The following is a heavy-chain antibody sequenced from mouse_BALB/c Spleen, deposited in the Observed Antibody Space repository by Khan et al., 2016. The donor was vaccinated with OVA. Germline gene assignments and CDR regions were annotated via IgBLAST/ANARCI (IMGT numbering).Heavy chain of an antibody. CDR3: VRDGAYHRNDGWFAY. Sequence: QVRLQQSGAELARPGASVKMSCKASGYTFTSYTIHWIKKRPGQGLEWIGYINPSNDYTNYNQKFKDKATLTTDKSSTTAYLRLSSLTSDDSAVYNCVRDGAYHRNDGWFAYWGKGTLVTVSA. CDR2: INPSNDYT. V-gene: IGHV1-4*01. J-gene: IGHJ3*01. D-gene: IGHD2-14*01. CDR1: GYTFTSYT.